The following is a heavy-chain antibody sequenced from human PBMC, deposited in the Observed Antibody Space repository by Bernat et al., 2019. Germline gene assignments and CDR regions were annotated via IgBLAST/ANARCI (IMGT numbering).Heavy chain of an antibody. V-gene: IGHV3-7*03. CDR1: GFTFSSYW. CDR2: IKQDGSEK. Sequence: EVQLVESGGGLVQPGGSLRLSCAASGFTFSSYWMSWVRQAPGKGLGWVANIKQDGSEKYYVDSVKGRFTISRDNAKNSLYLQMNSLRAEDTAVYYCARGGTKMTTVTTVIWGQGTMVTVSS. CDR3: ARGGTKMTTVTTVI. J-gene: IGHJ3*02. D-gene: IGHD4-17*01.